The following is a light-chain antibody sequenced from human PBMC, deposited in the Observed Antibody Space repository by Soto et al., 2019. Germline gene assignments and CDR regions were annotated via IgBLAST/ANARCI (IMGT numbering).Light chain of an antibody. CDR1: RSVLYSSNSKNY. CDR3: QQHYSTPWT. V-gene: IGKV4-1*01. J-gene: IGKJ1*01. CDR2: WAS. Sequence: DIVMTQSPDSLAVSLGERATINCKSSRSVLYSSNSKNYLAWYQQKPGQPPKLLIYWASTRESGVPDRFSGSGSGTDFTLTISSLQAEDVAVYYCQQHYSTPWTFGQGTKVDIK.